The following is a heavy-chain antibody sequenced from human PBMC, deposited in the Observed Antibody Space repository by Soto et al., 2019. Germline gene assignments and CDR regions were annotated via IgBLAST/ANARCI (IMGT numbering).Heavy chain of an antibody. V-gene: IGHV4-34*01. Sequence: QVQLQQWGAGLLKPSETLSLTCAVYGGSFSGYYWTWIRQPPGKGLEWIGEINHSGSTNFNPSLKSRVTISVDTSKNQFSLKLSSVTAGDTAVYYCAREAVHDYIWGSYRSDDYWGQGTLDTVSS. D-gene: IGHD3-16*02. CDR2: INHSGST. J-gene: IGHJ4*02. CDR1: GGSFSGYY. CDR3: AREAVHDYIWGSYRSDDY.